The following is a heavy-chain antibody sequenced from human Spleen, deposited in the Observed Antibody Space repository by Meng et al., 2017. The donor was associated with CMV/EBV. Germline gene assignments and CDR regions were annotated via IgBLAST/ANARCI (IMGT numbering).Heavy chain of an antibody. J-gene: IGHJ6*02. D-gene: IGHD6-13*01. Sequence: GESLKISCAASGFTFSTYAMYWVRLAPGKGLEWVGRIRSKTDGGTTDYAAPVKGRFTISRDDSKNTLYLQMNSLKTEDTAVYYCTTDSYSSWRNYYYYGMDVWGQGTTVTVSS. CDR1: GFTFSTYA. V-gene: IGHV3-15*01. CDR2: IRSKTDGGTT. CDR3: TTDSYSSWRNYYYYGMDV.